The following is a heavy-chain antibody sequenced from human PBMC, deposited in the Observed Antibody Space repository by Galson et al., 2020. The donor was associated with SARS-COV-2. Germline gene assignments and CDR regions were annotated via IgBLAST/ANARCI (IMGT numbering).Heavy chain of an antibody. V-gene: IGHV3-30*02. CDR2: IRYDGNNK. Sequence: GGSLRLSCAASGFTFSNYTMHWVRQAPGRGLEWVALIRYDGNNKFYADSVKGRFTISRDNSNNTVYLQMNSLRAEDTAIYYCAKDSGTSGWQKWFDPWCQGTLVTVSS. J-gene: IGHJ5*02. D-gene: IGHD6-19*01. CDR1: GFTFSNYT. CDR3: AKDSGTSGWQKWFDP.